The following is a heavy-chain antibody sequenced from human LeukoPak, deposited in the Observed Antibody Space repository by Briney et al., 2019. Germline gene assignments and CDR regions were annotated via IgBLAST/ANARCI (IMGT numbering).Heavy chain of an antibody. V-gene: IGHV1-2*02. J-gene: IGHJ4*02. Sequence: PVASVKVSCKASGYTFTSYGISWVRQAPGQGLEWMGWINPNSGGTNYAQKFQGRVTMTRDTSISTAYMELSRLRSDDTAVYYCASLLGRFSDYWGQGTLVTVSS. CDR3: ASLLGRFSDY. CDR2: INPNSGGT. CDR1: GYTFTSYG. D-gene: IGHD3-3*01.